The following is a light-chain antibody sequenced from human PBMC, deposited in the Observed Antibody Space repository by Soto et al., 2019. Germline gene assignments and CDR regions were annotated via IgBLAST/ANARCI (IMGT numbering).Light chain of an antibody. CDR3: QQYGSSPGT. J-gene: IGKJ4*01. CDR1: QSLSNF. CDR2: DAS. V-gene: IGKV3-11*01. Sequence: EIVLTQSPATLSLSPGERATLSCRASQSLSNFLAWYQQKPGQAPRLLIYDASNRATGIPVRFSGSGSGTDFTLTISSLEPEDFAVYYCQQYGSSPGTFGGGTKVEIK.